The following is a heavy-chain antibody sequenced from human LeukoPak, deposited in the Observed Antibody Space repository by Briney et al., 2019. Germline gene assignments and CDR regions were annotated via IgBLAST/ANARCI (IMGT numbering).Heavy chain of an antibody. CDR2: IKQDGSEK. D-gene: IGHD6-19*01. V-gene: IGHV3-7*01. CDR3: ARDLVAVAGTYYMDV. J-gene: IGHJ6*03. CDR1: GFTISSNY. Sequence: GGSLRLSCVASGFTISSNYMSWVRQAPGKGLEWVANIKQDGSEKYYVDSVKGRFTISRDNAKNSLFLQMNSLRAEDTAVYYCARDLVAVAGTYYMDVWGKGTTVTVSS.